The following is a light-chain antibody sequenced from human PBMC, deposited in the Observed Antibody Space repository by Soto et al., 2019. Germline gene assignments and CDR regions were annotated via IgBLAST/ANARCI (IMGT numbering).Light chain of an antibody. J-gene: IGKJ4*01. Sequence: EVVMTQSPATLSVSPGERATLSCRASQSVWTKLAWYQQTHGQAPRLLIYGASTRATGIPARFSGSGSGTEFTLTISSLQSEDFAVYYCQQYNNWPLTFGGGTKVEIK. CDR1: QSVWTK. CDR2: GAS. CDR3: QQYNNWPLT. V-gene: IGKV3-15*01.